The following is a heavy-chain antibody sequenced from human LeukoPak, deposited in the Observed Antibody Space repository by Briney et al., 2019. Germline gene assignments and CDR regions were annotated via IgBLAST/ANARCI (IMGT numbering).Heavy chain of an antibody. CDR2: ISGSGGST. CDR3: AKDLPGIRPLGGYFDY. V-gene: IGHV3-23*01. D-gene: IGHD3-16*01. Sequence: GGSLRLSCAASGFIFSSYAMSWVRQGPGKGLEWVSVISGSGGSTYYADSVKGRFTISRDNSKNTLYPQMNSLRADDTAVYYCAKDLPGIRPLGGYFDYWGQGTLVTVSS. CDR1: GFIFSSYA. J-gene: IGHJ4*02.